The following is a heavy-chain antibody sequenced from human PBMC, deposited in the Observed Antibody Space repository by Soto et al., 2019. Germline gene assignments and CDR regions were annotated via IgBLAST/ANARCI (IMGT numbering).Heavy chain of an antibody. CDR1: GFTVSSHW. CDR2: INTDGSST. Sequence: GGSLRRSCAAAGFTVSSHWMHWGRQAPGKGLVWVSRINTDGSSTNYADSGKGGFTVSRDNGKNTVYLQMNSRRAEDTAVYYCASSLLWQLALNYWGQGPLAPVSS. V-gene: IGHV3-74*01. CDR3: ASSLLWQLALNY. D-gene: IGHD2-21*02. J-gene: IGHJ4*02.